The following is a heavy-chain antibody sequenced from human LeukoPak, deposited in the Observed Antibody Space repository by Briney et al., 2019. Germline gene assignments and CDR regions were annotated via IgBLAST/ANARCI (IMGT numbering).Heavy chain of an antibody. J-gene: IGHJ5*02. V-gene: IGHV1-2*02. CDR3: ARDGGGTYDYVWGSLGWFDP. Sequence: ASVKVSCKASGYTFTDHYMHWVRQAPGQGLEWMGWINPKRSGTKYAQKFQGRVTMTRDTSISTAYMELSRLRSDDTAVYYCARDGGGTYDYVWGSLGWFDPWGQGTLVTVSS. D-gene: IGHD3-16*01. CDR2: INPKRSGT. CDR1: GYTFTDHY.